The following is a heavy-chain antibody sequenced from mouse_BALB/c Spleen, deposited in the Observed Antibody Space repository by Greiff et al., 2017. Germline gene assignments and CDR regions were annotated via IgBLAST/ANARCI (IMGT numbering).Heavy chain of an antibody. D-gene: IGHD4-1*01. Sequence: EVQLVESGGGLVKPGGSLKLSCAASGFTFSDYYMYWVRQTPEKRLEWVATISDGGSYTYYPDSVKGRFTISRDNAKNNLYLQMSSLKSEDTAMYYCARGGTGTFAYWGQGTLVTVSA. CDR2: ISDGGSYT. CDR3: ARGGTGTFAY. J-gene: IGHJ3*01. V-gene: IGHV5-4*02. CDR1: GFTFSDYY.